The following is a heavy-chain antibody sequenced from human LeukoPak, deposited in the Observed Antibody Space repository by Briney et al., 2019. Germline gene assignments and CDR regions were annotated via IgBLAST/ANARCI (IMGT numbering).Heavy chain of an antibody. D-gene: IGHD2-15*01. J-gene: IGHJ4*02. CDR3: ARGVGATPAHYDY. CDR1: GFTLSDYG. Sequence: GRSLRLSCAVSGFTLSDYGMQWVRQAPGKGLEWVANIRPDGNFQDYVDSVKGRFSISRDNAKNTLYLQMNSLRAEDTGVYYCARGVGATPAHYDYWGQGTRVTVSS. CDR2: IRPDGNFQ. V-gene: IGHV3-7*01.